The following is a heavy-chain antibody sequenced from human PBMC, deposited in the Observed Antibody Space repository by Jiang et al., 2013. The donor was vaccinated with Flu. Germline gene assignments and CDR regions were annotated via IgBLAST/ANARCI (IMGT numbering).Heavy chain of an antibody. CDR3: ARGGYVGWGISLSNPSRLGNFDY. CDR2: TYYRSKWYN. Sequence: QTLSLTCAISGDSVSSNSAAWNWIRQSPSRGLEWLGRTYYRSKWYNDYAVSVKSRITINPDTSKNQFSLQLNSVTPEDTAVYYCARGGYVGWGISLSNPSRLGNFDYWGQGTLVTVSS. CDR1: GDSVSSNSAA. J-gene: IGHJ4*02. V-gene: IGHV6-1*01. D-gene: IGHD3-16*01.